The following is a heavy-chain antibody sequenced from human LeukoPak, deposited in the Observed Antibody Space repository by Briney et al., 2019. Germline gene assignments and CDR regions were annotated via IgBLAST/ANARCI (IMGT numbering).Heavy chain of an antibody. Sequence: ASVKVSCKASGYTFTGYYMHWVRQAPGQGLEWMGWINPNSGGTNYAQKFQGRVTMTRDTSISTAYMELSRLRSDDTAVYYCARDLGGGSYYGDAFDIWGQGTMVTVSS. J-gene: IGHJ3*02. V-gene: IGHV1-2*02. CDR1: GYTFTGYY. D-gene: IGHD1-26*01. CDR2: INPNSGGT. CDR3: ARDLGGGSYYGDAFDI.